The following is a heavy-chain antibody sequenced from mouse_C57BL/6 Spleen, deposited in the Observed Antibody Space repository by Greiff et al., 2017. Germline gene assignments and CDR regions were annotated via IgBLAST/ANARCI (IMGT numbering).Heavy chain of an antibody. CDR3: AILITTVVAGDY. Sequence: VMLVESGAELAKPGASVKLSCKASGYTFTSYWMHWVKQRPGQGLEWIGYINPSSGYTKYNQKFKDKATLTADKSSSTAYMQLSSLTYEDSAVYYCAILITTVVAGDYWGQGTTLTVSS. V-gene: IGHV1-7*01. CDR2: INPSSGYT. D-gene: IGHD1-1*01. J-gene: IGHJ2*01. CDR1: GYTFTSYW.